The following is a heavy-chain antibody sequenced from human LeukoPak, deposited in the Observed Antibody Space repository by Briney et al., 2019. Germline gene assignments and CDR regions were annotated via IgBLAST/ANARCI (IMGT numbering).Heavy chain of an antibody. V-gene: IGHV3-9*01. CDR3: AELGITMIGGV. D-gene: IGHD3-10*02. Sequence: PGGSLRLSCAASGFTFDDYAMHWVRQAPGKGLEWVSAISGSSDATFYADSVKGRFTISRDNAKNSLYLQMNSLRAEDTAVYYCAELGITMIGGVWGKGTTVTISS. CDR1: GFTFDDYA. J-gene: IGHJ6*04. CDR2: ISGSSDAT.